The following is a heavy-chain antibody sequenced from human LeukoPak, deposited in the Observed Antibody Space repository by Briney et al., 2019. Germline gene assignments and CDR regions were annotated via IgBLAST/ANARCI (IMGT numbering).Heavy chain of an antibody. CDR2: ISTNTGNP. CDR1: GYTFTSYA. CDR3: AKNGLGAVVETD. Sequence: ASVKVSCKASGYTFTSYAMNWVRQAPGRGLEWMGWISTNTGNPTYAQGFTGRIVFSLDTSVSTAYLQISSLKAEDSAVYYCAKNGLGAVVETDWGQGTLVTVSS. V-gene: IGHV7-4-1*02. J-gene: IGHJ4*02. D-gene: IGHD6-19*01.